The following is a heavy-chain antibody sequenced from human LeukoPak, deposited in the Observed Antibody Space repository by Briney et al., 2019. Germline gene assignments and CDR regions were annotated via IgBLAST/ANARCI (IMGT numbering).Heavy chain of an antibody. V-gene: IGHV4-61*08. D-gene: IGHD3-22*01. CDR3: ARDGVEYDSSGYYYLWPDY. CDR2: IYYSGST. Sequence: MSSETLSLTCTVSGGSISSGDYYWSWIRQPPGKGLEWIGYIYYSGSTNYNPSLKSRVTISVDTSKNQFSLKLSSVTAADTAVYYCARDGVEYDSSGYYYLWPDYWGQGTLVTVSS. J-gene: IGHJ4*02. CDR1: GGSISSGDYY.